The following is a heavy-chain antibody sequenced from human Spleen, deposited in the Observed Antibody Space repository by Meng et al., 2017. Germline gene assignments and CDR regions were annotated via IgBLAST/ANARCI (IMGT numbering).Heavy chain of an antibody. CDR1: GYTFTNYG. CDR3: ARVEVGITSGDY. D-gene: IGHD2-21*01. J-gene: IGHJ4*02. V-gene: IGHV1-18*01. CDR2: INAYNGDT. Sequence: ARSGPYGGPVTKPGASGKGSCKASGYTFTNYGITWVRQAPGQGLEWMGWINAYNGDTNYAQTLQGRVTMTTDTSTSTDYMELRSLRSDDTAVYYCARVEVGITSGDYWGQGTLVTVSS.